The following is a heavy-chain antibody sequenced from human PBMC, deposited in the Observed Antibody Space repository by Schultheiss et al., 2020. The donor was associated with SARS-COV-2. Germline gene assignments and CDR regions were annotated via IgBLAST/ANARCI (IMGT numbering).Heavy chain of an antibody. Sequence: GGSLRLSCAASGFTFSSYSMNWVRQAPGKGLEWVSYISSSSSYIYYADSVKGRFTISRDNAKNSLYLQMNSLRAEDTAVYYCARVTSSTVTTDYWGQGTLVTVSS. D-gene: IGHD4-17*01. V-gene: IGHV3-21*05. J-gene: IGHJ4*02. CDR3: ARVTSSTVTTDY. CDR2: ISSSSSYI. CDR1: GFTFSSYS.